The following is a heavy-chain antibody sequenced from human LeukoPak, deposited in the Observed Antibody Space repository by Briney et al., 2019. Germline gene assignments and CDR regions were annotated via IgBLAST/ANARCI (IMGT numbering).Heavy chain of an antibody. Sequence: GGSLRLSCAASGFTFSNYAMTWVRQAPGKGLEWVSTFSGSGGIYYADSVRGRFTISRDNSKNTLYLQMNSLRAEDTAVYYCAKDGPHYYGSGSYYNNYYGMDVWGQGTTVTVSS. CDR3: AKDGPHYYGSGSYYNNYYGMDV. D-gene: IGHD3-10*01. V-gene: IGHV3-23*01. CDR2: FSGSGGI. CDR1: GFTFSNYA. J-gene: IGHJ6*02.